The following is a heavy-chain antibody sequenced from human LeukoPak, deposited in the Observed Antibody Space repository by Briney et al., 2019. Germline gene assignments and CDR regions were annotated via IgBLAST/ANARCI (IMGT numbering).Heavy chain of an antibody. CDR2: INYSGST. CDR1: GGSITTYY. J-gene: IGHJ4*02. Sequence: SETLSLTCTVSGGSITTYYWSWIRQPPGKGLEWIGYINYSGSTNYNPSLKSRVTISVDTSKNQFSLKLSSVTAADTAVYYCARKSGGSWPGGFDYWGQGTLVTVSS. D-gene: IGHD6-13*01. V-gene: IGHV4-59*12. CDR3: ARKSGGSWPGGFDY.